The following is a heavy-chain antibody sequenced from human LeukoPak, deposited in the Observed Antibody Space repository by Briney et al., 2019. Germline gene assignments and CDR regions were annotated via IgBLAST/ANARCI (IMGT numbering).Heavy chain of an antibody. CDR3: TRTGYRHGMDV. J-gene: IGHJ6*02. D-gene: IGHD3-16*02. CDR2: TSTDGSTT. CDR1: GFTPTNYW. V-gene: IGHV3-74*01. Sequence: GGSLRLSCVASGFTPTNYWTHWVRQAPGKGLVWVSSTSTDGSTTVYGASVKGHFTISRENRKNTLDLQLNRLRLEDTAVYFCTRTGYRHGMDVWGQGTTVTVSS.